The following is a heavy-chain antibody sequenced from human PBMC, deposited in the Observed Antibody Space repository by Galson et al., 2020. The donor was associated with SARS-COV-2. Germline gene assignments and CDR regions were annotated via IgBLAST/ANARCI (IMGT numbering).Heavy chain of an antibody. Sequence: SGPTLVKPTQTLTLTCTFSGFSLSTSGMCVSWIRQPPGKALEWLARIDWDGDKHYSTSLKTRLTISKDTSKNQVVLIMTNMDPVDTATYYCAQTCLTGRASRAFDSWVQVTLLPVSS. J-gene: IGHJ4*02. V-gene: IGHV2-70*11. CDR3: AQTCLTGRASRAFDS. D-gene: IGHD1-1*01. CDR2: IDWDGDK. CDR1: GFSLSTSGMC.